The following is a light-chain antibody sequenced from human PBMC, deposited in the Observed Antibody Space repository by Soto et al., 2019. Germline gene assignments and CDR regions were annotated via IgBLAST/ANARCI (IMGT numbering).Light chain of an antibody. CDR2: AAS. V-gene: IGKV3D-20*02. Sequence: EMVLSPSPGTLSLSPLERASLSCMAIQSVSSHYLAWYQQKPGQAPRLLIYAASSRATGIPARFSGSGSGTDFTLTISSLEPEDSAIYYCQQRNIWPPVTFGQGTRLEI. J-gene: IGKJ5*01. CDR3: QQRNIWPPVT. CDR1: QSVSSHY.